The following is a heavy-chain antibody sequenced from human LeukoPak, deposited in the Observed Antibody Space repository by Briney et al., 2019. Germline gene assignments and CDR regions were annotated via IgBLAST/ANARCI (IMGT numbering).Heavy chain of an antibody. CDR3: ARDPPVAGVYYFDY. Sequence: GGSLRLSCAASGFTFSSYWMSWVRQAPGKGLEWVANIKQDGSEKYYVDSVKGRFTISRDNAKNSLYLQMNSLRAEDTAVYYCARDPPVAGVYYFDYWGQGTLVTVSS. CDR2: IKQDGSEK. J-gene: IGHJ4*02. D-gene: IGHD6-19*01. V-gene: IGHV3-7*03. CDR1: GFTFSSYW.